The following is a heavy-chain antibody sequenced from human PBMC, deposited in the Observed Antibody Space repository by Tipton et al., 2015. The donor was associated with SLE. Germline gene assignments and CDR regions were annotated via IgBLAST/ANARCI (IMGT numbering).Heavy chain of an antibody. CDR1: GGSISSHY. D-gene: IGHD1-26*01. V-gene: IGHV4-59*11. J-gene: IGHJ3*02. Sequence: LRLSCTVSGGSISSHYWSWIRQPPGKGLEWIGYIYYSGSTNYNPSLKSRVTISVDTSKNQFSLKLSSVTAADTAVYYCARGRELTKGAFDIWGQGTMVTVS. CDR3: ARGRELTKGAFDI. CDR2: IYYSGST.